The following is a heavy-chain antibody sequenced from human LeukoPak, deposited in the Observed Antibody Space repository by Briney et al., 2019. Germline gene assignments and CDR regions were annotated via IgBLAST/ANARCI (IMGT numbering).Heavy chain of an antibody. D-gene: IGHD5-12*01. CDR1: GFTFSSYG. Sequence: GRSLRLSCAASGFTFSSYGMHWVRQAPGKGLEWVAVIWYDGSNKYYADSVKGRFTISRDNSKSTLYLQMNSLRAEDTAVYYCAREKMVATYYYYYYYGMNVWGQGTTVTVSS. CDR2: IWYDGSNK. J-gene: IGHJ6*02. V-gene: IGHV3-33*01. CDR3: AREKMVATYYYYYYYGMNV.